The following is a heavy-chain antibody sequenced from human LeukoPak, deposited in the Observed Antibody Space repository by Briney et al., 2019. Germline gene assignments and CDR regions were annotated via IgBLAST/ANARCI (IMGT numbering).Heavy chain of an antibody. Sequence: GGSLRLSCAASGFTFSDYYMSWIRQAPGKGLEWVSYISSSGSTIYYADSVKGRFTISRDNSKNTLYLQMNSLRAEDTAVYYCAKTFRVAVMRYYFDYWGQGTLVTVSS. CDR2: ISSSGSTI. J-gene: IGHJ4*02. D-gene: IGHD2-21*01. CDR3: AKTFRVAVMRYYFDY. V-gene: IGHV3-11*04. CDR1: GFTFSDYY.